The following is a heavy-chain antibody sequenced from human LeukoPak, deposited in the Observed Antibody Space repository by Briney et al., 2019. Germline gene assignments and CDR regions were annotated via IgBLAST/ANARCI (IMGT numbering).Heavy chain of an antibody. CDR2: IIPILGIA. V-gene: IGHV1-69*04. D-gene: IGHD3-22*01. J-gene: IGHJ6*02. CDR1: GGTFSSYA. Sequence: ASVKVSCKASGGTFSSYAISWVRQAPGQGLEWMGRIIPILGIANYAQKFQGRVTITADKSTSTAYMELSSLRSEDTAVYYCARGPHYYDSSGYPWVLGMDVWGQGTTVTVSS. CDR3: ARGPHYYDSSGYPWVLGMDV.